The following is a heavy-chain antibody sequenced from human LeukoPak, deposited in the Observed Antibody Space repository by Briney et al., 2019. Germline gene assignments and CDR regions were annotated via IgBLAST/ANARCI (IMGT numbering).Heavy chain of an antibody. J-gene: IGHJ4*02. Sequence: GGPLRLSCAVSGFTFSSYAMSWVRQAPGKGLEWVSVITGSGSRTYYADSVKGRFTISRDNSRNTLFLQMNSLRGEDTAVYYCAKSRLVVTAFDYWGQGTLVTVSS. D-gene: IGHD4-23*01. CDR3: AKSRLVVTAFDY. CDR2: ITGSGSRT. CDR1: GFTFSSYA. V-gene: IGHV3-23*01.